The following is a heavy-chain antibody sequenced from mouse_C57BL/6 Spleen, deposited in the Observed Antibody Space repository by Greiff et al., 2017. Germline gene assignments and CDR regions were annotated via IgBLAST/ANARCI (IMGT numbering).Heavy chain of an antibody. Sequence: QVQLQQPGAELVRPGSSVKLSCKASGYTFTSYWMPWVKQRPIQGLEWIGNIDPSDSETHYNQKFKDKATLTVDKSSSTAYMQLSSLTSEDSAVYYCARLYGGYLAMDYWGQGTSVTVSS. D-gene: IGHD2-3*01. CDR1: GYTFTSYW. CDR2: IDPSDSET. V-gene: IGHV1-52*01. J-gene: IGHJ4*01. CDR3: ARLYGGYLAMDY.